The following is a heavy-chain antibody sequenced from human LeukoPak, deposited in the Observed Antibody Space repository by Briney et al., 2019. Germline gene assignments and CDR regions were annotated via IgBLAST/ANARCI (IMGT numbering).Heavy chain of an antibody. D-gene: IGHD2-15*01. Sequence: GGSLRLSCAASGFTFSSYAMSWVRQAPGKGLEWVSTFSGSGGNTYYADSVKGRFTISRDNSKNTLYLQMNSLRAEDTAVYYCAKGGGSIGRSYYFDYWGQGTLVTVSS. CDR1: GFTFSSYA. CDR3: AKGGGSIGRSYYFDY. J-gene: IGHJ4*02. CDR2: FSGSGGNT. V-gene: IGHV3-23*01.